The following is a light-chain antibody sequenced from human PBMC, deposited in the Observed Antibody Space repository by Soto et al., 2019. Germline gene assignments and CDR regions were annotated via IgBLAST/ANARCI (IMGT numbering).Light chain of an antibody. CDR3: QQSYRFPKT. J-gene: IGKJ1*01. V-gene: IGKV1-39*01. CDR2: AAS. CDR1: QSISNH. Sequence: DIQMTQSPSSLSASVEDRVIITCRASQSISNHLNWYQQKPGKAPKLLIYAASTLQSGVPSRFSGSGSGTEFTLTIISLQPEDFATYYCQQSYRFPKTFGRGTKVDIK.